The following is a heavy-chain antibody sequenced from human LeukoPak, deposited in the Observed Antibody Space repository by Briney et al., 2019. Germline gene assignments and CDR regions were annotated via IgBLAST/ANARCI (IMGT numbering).Heavy chain of an antibody. J-gene: IGHJ4*02. D-gene: IGHD6-13*01. Sequence: PGRSLRLSCAASGFTFSSYAMHWVRQAPGKGLEWVAVISYDGSNKYYADSVKGRFTNSRDNSKNTLYLQMNSLRGDDTARYNCAKRVPYSSSWPSFDYWGQGTLVTVSS. V-gene: IGHV3-30-3*02. CDR2: ISYDGSNK. CDR1: GFTFSSYA. CDR3: AKRVPYSSSWPSFDY.